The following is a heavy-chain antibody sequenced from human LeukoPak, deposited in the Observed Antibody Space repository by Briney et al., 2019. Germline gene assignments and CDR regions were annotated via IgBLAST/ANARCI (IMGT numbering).Heavy chain of an antibody. CDR3: AKGGVVPAGEYYYGMDV. J-gene: IGHJ6*02. CDR1: GFTFSSYA. Sequence: GGSLRLSCAASGFTFSSYAMSWVRQAPGKGLEWVSAISGSGGSTYYADSVKGRFTISRDNSKNTLYLQMNSLGAEDTAVYYCAKGGVVPAGEYYYGMDVWGQGTTVTVSS. D-gene: IGHD2-2*01. V-gene: IGHV3-23*01. CDR2: ISGSGGST.